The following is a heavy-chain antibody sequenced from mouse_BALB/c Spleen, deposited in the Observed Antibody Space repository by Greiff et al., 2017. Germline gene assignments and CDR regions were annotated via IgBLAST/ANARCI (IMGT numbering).Heavy chain of an antibody. D-gene: IGHD1-2*01. J-gene: IGHJ2*01. CDR2: IYPGNSDT. CDR3: TKLLRLREFDY. Sequence: VQLQQSGTVLARPGASVKMSCKASGYSFTSYWMHWVKQRPGQGLEWIGAIYPGNSDTSYNQKFKGKAKLTAVTSASTAYMELSSLTNEDSAVYYCTKLLRLREFDYWGQGTTLTVSS. CDR1: GYSFTSYW. V-gene: IGHV1-5*01.